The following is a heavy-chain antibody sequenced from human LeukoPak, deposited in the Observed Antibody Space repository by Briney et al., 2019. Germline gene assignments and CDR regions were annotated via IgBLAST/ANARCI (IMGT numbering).Heavy chain of an antibody. D-gene: IGHD3-3*01. CDR2: LSSVGINK. Sequence: GGSLRLSCAASGFTFSSYGVHWVRQAPGKGLGWVAGLSSVGINKYYADSVQGRFTISRDTSKNTLYLLMNSLRGEDTAVYYCARATNYDFWSGPQTDYWGQGTLVTVSS. J-gene: IGHJ4*02. CDR1: GFTFSSYG. V-gene: IGHV3-30-3*01. CDR3: ARATNYDFWSGPQTDY.